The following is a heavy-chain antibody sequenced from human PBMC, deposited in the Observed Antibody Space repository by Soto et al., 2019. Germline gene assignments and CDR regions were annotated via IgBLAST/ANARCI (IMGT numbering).Heavy chain of an antibody. J-gene: IGHJ5*02. CDR1: GVTFSSYA. Sequence: SVKVSCKASGVTFSSYAISWVRHAPGQGLEWMGGIIPIFGTANYAQKFQGRVTITADESTSTAYMELSSLRSEDTAVYYCARGGMYYYDSSGPQIENWFDPWGQGTLVTSPQ. D-gene: IGHD3-22*01. CDR2: IIPIFGTA. CDR3: ARGGMYYYDSSGPQIENWFDP. V-gene: IGHV1-69*13.